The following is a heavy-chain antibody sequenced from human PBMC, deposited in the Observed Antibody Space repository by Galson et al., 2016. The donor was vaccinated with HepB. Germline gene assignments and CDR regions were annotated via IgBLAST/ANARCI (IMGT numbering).Heavy chain of an antibody. V-gene: IGHV3-9*01. CDR1: GFTFGDHA. J-gene: IGHJ4*02. CDR2: ISYTTGKL. CDR3: ARDPARGGGGFDY. D-gene: IGHD3-16*01. Sequence: SLRLSCATSGFTFGDHAMHWVRQIPGKGLEWVSGISYTTGKLGYAATVKGRFTISRDNARNSLFLQMNGLRPGGPAMYYCARDPARGGGGFDYWGRGTMVAVSS.